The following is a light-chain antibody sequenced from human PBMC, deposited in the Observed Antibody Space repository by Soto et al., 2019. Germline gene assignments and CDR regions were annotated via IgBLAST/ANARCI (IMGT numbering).Light chain of an antibody. V-gene: IGKV3-11*01. J-gene: IGKJ5*01. CDR1: QRVSSY. CDR3: QQRSNWPPNT. CDR2: DAS. Sequence: EIVLTQSPATLSLSPGERATLSCRASQRVSSYLAWYQQKPGQAPRLLIYDASNRATGIPARFSGSGSGTDFTLAISSLEPEAFAVYYCQQRSNWPPNTFGQGTRLEIK.